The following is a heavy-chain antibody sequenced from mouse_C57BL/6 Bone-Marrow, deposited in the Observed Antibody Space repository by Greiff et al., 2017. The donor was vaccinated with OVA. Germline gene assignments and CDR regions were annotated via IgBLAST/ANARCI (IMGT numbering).Heavy chain of an antibody. D-gene: IGHD2-4*01. Sequence: QVTLKVSGPGILQPSQTLSLTCSFSGFSLSTFGMGVGWIRQPSGKGLEWLAHIWWDDDKYYNPALKSRLTISKDTSKNQVFLKIANVDTADTATYHCARIAYYDYDGFAYWGQGTLVTVSA. CDR1: GFSLSTFGMG. CDR3: ARIAYYDYDGFAY. CDR2: IWWDDDK. J-gene: IGHJ3*01. V-gene: IGHV8-8*01.